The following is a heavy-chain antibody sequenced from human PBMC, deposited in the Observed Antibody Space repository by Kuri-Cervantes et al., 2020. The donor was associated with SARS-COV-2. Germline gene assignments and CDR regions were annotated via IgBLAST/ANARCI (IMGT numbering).Heavy chain of an antibody. V-gene: IGHV4-30-2*01. D-gene: IGHD5-18*01. J-gene: IGHJ4*02. CDR2: IYHSGST. CDR1: DDSMSNGDYH. Sequence: SETLSLTCTVSDDSMSNGDYHWSWIRQPPGKGLEWIGYIYHSGSTHYNPSLKSRVTMSLDRSKNQFSLKLSSVTAADTAVYYCARVGYSSGRHDYWGQGTLVTVSS. CDR3: ARVGYSSGRHDY.